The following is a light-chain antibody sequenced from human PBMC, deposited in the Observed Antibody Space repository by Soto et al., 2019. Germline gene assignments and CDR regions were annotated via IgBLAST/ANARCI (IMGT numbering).Light chain of an antibody. V-gene: IGKV1-17*01. CDR3: XQYDTLPPYT. J-gene: IGKJ2*01. Sequence: DIQMTQSPSSLSASVGDRVTITCRASQGIRNDLGWYQQKPGKAPKRLIYAASSLQSGVPSRFSGSGSGTEFTLTISSLQHEDFATSYCXQYDTLPPYTFGQGTKVELK. CDR1: QGIRND. CDR2: AAS.